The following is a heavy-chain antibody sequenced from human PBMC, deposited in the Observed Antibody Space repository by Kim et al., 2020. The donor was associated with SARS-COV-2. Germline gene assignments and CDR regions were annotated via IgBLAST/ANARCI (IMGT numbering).Heavy chain of an antibody. D-gene: IGHD3-3*01. CDR3: ARDRYDFWSGGAVGLFDY. J-gene: IGHJ4*02. CDR2: IWYDGSNK. Sequence: GGSLRLSCAASGFTFSSYGMHWVRQAPGKGLEWVAVIWYDGSNKYYADSVKGRFTISRDNSKNTLYLQMNSLRAEDTAVYYCARDRYDFWSGGAVGLFDYWGQGTLVTVSS. V-gene: IGHV3-33*08. CDR1: GFTFSSYG.